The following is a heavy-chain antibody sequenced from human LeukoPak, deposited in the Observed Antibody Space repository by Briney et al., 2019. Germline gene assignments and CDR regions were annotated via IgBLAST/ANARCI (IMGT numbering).Heavy chain of an antibody. Sequence: GGSLRLSCAASGFTFSSYSMNWVRQAPGKGLEWVSSISSSSSYINYANSVKGRFTISRDNAKNSLYLQMNSLRAEDTAVYYCARDPGANWFDPWGQGTLVTVSS. CDR3: ARDPGANWFDP. CDR1: GFTFSSYS. J-gene: IGHJ5*02. CDR2: ISSSSSYI. V-gene: IGHV3-21*01. D-gene: IGHD4/OR15-4a*01.